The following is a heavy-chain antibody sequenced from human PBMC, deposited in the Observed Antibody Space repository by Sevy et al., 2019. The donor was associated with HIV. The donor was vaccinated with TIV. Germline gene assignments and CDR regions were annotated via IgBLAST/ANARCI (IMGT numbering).Heavy chain of an antibody. CDR3: ASGGNGDFWSYEYYYYGMDV. J-gene: IGHJ6*02. CDR1: GYTFTSYD. V-gene: IGHV1-8*01. Sequence: ASVKVSCKASGYTFTSYDINWVRQATGQGLEWMGWMSPNSGATGFARKFQGRVTLTRNTSISTAYMEVSSLRSEDTAVYYCASGGNGDFWSYEYYYYGMDVWGQGTTVTVSS. CDR2: MSPNSGAT. D-gene: IGHD3-3*01.